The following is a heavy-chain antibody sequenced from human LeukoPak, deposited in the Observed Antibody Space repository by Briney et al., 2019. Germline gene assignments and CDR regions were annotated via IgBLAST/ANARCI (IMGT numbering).Heavy chain of an antibody. V-gene: IGHV1-46*01. CDR2: INPSGGST. CDR1: GYTFTSYY. CDR3: ARGSPSGRAGYELWNWFDP. Sequence: ASVKVSCKASGYTFTSYYMHWVRQAPGQGLEWMGIINPSGGSTSYAQKFQGRVTMTRDTSTSTVYMELSSLRSEDTAVYYCARGSPSGRAGYELWNWFDPWGQGTLVTVSS. J-gene: IGHJ5*02. D-gene: IGHD3-10*01.